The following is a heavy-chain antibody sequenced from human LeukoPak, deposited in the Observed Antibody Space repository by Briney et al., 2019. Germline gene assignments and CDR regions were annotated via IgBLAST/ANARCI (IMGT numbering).Heavy chain of an antibody. CDR3: ARDRGGGHMDV. V-gene: IGHV3-48*01. CDR2: ISRSSSTI. CDR1: GFTFGSYD. D-gene: IGHD2-15*01. J-gene: IGHJ6*03. Sequence: PGGSLRLSCAASGFTFGSYDMNWVRQAPGKGLEWVSYISRSSSTIYYADSVKGRFTISRDNAKNSLYLQMNSLRAGDTAVYYCARDRGGGHMDVWGKGTTVTISS.